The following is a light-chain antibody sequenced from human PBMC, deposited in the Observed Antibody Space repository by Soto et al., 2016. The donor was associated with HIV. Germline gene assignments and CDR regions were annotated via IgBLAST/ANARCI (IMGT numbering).Light chain of an antibody. CDR1: NIESKS. J-gene: IGLJ2*01. CDR3: QVWDSSVI. Sequence: LTQPPSVSVAPGKTASITCGGNNIESKSVHWYQQKPGQAPVLVVYDDSDRPSGIPERFSGSNSGNTATLTITRVEAGDEADYYCQVWDSSVIFGGGTKLTVL. CDR2: DDS. V-gene: IGLV3-21*03.